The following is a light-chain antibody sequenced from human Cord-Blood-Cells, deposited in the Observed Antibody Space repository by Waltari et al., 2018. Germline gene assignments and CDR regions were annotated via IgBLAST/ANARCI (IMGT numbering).Light chain of an antibody. Sequence: DIQMTQSPSSLSASVGDRVTITCQASQDISNYLNWYQQKPGKAPKLLIDDASNLETGVPSRFSGSGSGTDFTCTISSLQPEDIATYYCQQYDNLPYTFGQGTKLEIK. CDR1: QDISNY. V-gene: IGKV1-33*01. CDR3: QQYDNLPYT. J-gene: IGKJ2*01. CDR2: DAS.